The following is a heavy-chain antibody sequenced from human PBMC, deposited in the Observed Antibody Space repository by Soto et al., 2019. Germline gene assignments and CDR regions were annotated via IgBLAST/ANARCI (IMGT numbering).Heavy chain of an antibody. CDR2: ISGSGGST. CDR1: GFTFSSYA. D-gene: IGHD6-13*01. Sequence: GGSLRLSCAASGFTFSSYAMSWVRQAPGKGLEWVSAISGSGGSTYYADSVKGRFTISRDNSKNTLYLQMNSLRAEDTAVYYCAKEGAAAVYYYYGMDVGGQGPTVTVSS. CDR3: AKEGAAAVYYYYGMDV. V-gene: IGHV3-23*01. J-gene: IGHJ6*02.